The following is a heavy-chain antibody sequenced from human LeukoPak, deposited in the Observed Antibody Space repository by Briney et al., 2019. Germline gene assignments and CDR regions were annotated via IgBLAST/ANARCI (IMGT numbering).Heavy chain of an antibody. V-gene: IGHV3-33*01. CDR1: GFTFSSYG. CDR2: IWYDGSNK. CDR3: ARDSVGGITMVRGVIGNYFDY. D-gene: IGHD3-10*01. J-gene: IGHJ4*02. Sequence: GGSLRLSCAASGFTFSSYGMHWVRQAPGKGLEWVAVIWYDGSNKYYADSVKGRFTISRDNSKNTLYLQMNSLRAEDTAVYYCARDSVGGITMVRGVIGNYFDYWGQGTLVTVSS.